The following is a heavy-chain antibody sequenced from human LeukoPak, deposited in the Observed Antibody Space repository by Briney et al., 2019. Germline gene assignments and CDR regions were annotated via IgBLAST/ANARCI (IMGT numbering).Heavy chain of an antibody. CDR3: ARDFHSSRGSAFDI. CDR2: IYYSGST. CDR1: GGSISSGGYY. V-gene: IGHV4-31*03. Sequence: SETLSLTCTVSGGSISSGGYYWSWIRQHPGKGLEWIGYIYYSGSTYYNPSLKSRVTISVDTSKNQFSLELSSVTAADTAVYYCARDFHSSRGSAFDIWGQGTMVTVSS. J-gene: IGHJ3*02. D-gene: IGHD6-13*01.